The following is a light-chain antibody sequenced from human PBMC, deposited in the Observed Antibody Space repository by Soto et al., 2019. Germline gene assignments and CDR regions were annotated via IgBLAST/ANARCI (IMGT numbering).Light chain of an antibody. J-gene: IGKJ1*01. Sequence: EIVLTQSPGTLSLSPGERATLSCRASQSVSSSYLAWYQQKPGQAPRPLIYGATSRAIGIPDRFSGSGSGTDFTLTISRLEPEDFAVYSCKQYGSTLWTFGQGTNVDIK. CDR2: GAT. CDR1: QSVSSSY. V-gene: IGKV3-20*01. CDR3: KQYGSTLWT.